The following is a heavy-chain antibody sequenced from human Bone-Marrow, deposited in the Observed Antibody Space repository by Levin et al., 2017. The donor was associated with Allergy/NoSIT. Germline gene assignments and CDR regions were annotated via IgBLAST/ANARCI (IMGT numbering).Heavy chain of an antibody. D-gene: IGHD5-24*01. V-gene: IGHV3-21*01. CDR1: GFTFRSSS. J-gene: IGHJ4*02. CDR3: ARVCRDGYNFDY. Sequence: LSLTCAASGFTFRSSSMNWVRQAPGKGLEWVSSISSSSSYIYYADSVKGRFTISRDNAKNSLYLQMNSLRAEDTAVYYCARVCRDGYNFDYWGQGTLVTVSS. CDR2: ISSSSSYI.